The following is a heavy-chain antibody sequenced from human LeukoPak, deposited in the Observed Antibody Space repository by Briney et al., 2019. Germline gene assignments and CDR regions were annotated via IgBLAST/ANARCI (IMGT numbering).Heavy chain of an antibody. Sequence: GGSLRLSCEASGVTFSSFSLNWVRQAPGKGLEWLSYISSSSRSKYYADSVKGRFIVSRDNAKNSLYLQMDSLRAEDTALYYCASQSSGSSTRAPDFWGQGTLVTVSS. D-gene: IGHD1-26*01. J-gene: IGHJ4*02. V-gene: IGHV3-48*04. CDR2: ISSSSRSK. CDR3: ASQSSGSSTRAPDF. CDR1: GVTFSSFS.